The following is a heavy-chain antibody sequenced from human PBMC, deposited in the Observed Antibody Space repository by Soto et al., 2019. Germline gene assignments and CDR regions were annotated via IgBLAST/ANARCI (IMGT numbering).Heavy chain of an antibody. CDR3: ARGTAPPYSSGWYPDY. J-gene: IGHJ4*02. CDR2: INPNSGGT. D-gene: IGHD6-19*01. CDR1: GYTFTGYY. Sequence: ASVKVSCKASGYTFTGYYMHWVRQAPGQGLEWMGWINPNSGGTNYAQKFQGWVTMTRDTSISTAYMELSRLRSDDTAVYYCARGTAPPYSSGWYPDYWGQGTLVTVSS. V-gene: IGHV1-2*04.